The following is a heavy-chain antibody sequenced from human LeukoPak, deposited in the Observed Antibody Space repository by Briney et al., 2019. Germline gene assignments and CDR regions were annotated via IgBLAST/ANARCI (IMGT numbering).Heavy chain of an antibody. J-gene: IGHJ4*02. V-gene: IGHV3-7*01. D-gene: IGHD1-26*01. CDR3: ARDTAWGGVGATDY. CDR1: GFTFSTYW. Sequence: GGSLRPSCAASGFTFSTYWMSWVRQAPGKGLEWVANIKVHGSEKNYVDSVKGRFTISRDDARNSLYLQMSSLRVEDTAVYYCARDTAWGGVGATDYWGQGTLVTVSS. CDR2: IKVHGSEK.